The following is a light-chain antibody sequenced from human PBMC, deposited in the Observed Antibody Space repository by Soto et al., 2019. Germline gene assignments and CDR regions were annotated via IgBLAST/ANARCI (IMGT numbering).Light chain of an antibody. CDR1: QSVRSN. Sequence: EIVMTQSPATLSVSPGERATLSCRASQSVRSNLAWYQQKPGQAPRLLIYGASTRATGIPARFSGSGSGTEFTLTISSLQSEDFAVYYCQQYNNVPRTFGQGTKVDIK. CDR2: GAS. J-gene: IGKJ1*01. V-gene: IGKV3-15*01. CDR3: QQYNNVPRT.